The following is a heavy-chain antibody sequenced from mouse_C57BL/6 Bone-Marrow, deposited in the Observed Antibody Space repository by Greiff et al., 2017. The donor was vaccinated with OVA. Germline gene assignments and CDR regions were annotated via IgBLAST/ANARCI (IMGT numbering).Heavy chain of an antibody. D-gene: IGHD2-3*01. J-gene: IGHJ4*01. CDR1: GYTFTSYT. Sequence: VQGVESGAELARPGASVKMSCKASGYTFTSYTMHWVKQRPGQGLEWIGYINPSSGYTKYNQKFKDKATLTADKSSSTAYMQLSSLTSEDSAVYYCARRILMRGMDYWGQGTSVTVSS. CDR3: ARRILMRGMDY. V-gene: IGHV1-4*01. CDR2: INPSSGYT.